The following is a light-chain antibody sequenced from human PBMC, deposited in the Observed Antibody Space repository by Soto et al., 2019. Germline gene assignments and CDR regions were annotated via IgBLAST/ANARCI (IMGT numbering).Light chain of an antibody. CDR1: SSDVGGYNY. CDR3: SSYAGGILYV. V-gene: IGLV2-8*01. J-gene: IGLJ1*01. Sequence: QSALTQPPSASGSPGQSVTISCTGTSSDVGGYNYVSWYQQHPGKAPKLMIYEVTKRPSGVPDRFSGSKSGNTASLTVSGLQAEDEADYYCSSYAGGILYVFGTGTQLTVL. CDR2: EVT.